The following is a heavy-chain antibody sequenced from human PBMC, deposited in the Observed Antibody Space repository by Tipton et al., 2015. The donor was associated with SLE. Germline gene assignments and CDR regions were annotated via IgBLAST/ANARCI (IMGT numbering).Heavy chain of an antibody. CDR3: ARGLAMVRGDSMDY. V-gene: IGHV4-34*01. CDR2: SNPSGNT. Sequence: LRLSCAVYGGSFSGYYWSWIRQPPGKGLEWIGESNPSGNTNYNPSLKSRVTISVDTSKNQFSLKLSSVTAADTAVYYCARGLAMVRGDSMDYWGQGTLVTVSS. CDR1: GGSFSGYY. J-gene: IGHJ4*02. D-gene: IGHD3-10*01.